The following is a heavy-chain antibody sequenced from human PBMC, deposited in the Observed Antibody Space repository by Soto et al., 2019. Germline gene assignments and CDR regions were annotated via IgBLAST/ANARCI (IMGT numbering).Heavy chain of an antibody. D-gene: IGHD6-13*01. Sequence: QVQLVQSGAEVKKPGASVKVSCKASGYTFTSYYMHWVRQAPGQGLEWMGIINPSGGSTSYAQKFQGRVTMTRDTSTSTVYMELSSLRSEDTAVYYCARDIAAAGTGLVWDYWGQGTLVTVSS. CDR3: ARDIAAAGTGLVWDY. CDR1: GYTFTSYY. V-gene: IGHV1-46*01. J-gene: IGHJ4*02. CDR2: INPSGGST.